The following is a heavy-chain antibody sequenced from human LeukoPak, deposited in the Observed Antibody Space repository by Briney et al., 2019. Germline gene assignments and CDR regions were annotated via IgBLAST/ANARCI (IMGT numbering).Heavy chain of an antibody. V-gene: IGHV4/OR15-8*01. CDR2: IHHDGRI. CDR1: GGSIDSTDW. J-gene: IGHJ4*02. CDR3: ARSHDHLWGNYPDY. D-gene: IGHD3-16*02. Sequence: SETLPLTCDVSGGSIDSTDWWNWVRQPPGKGLEWIGEIHHDGRINYNPSLKSRVTLSVDKSKNQFSLRLNSVTAADTAMYYCARSHDHLWGNYPDYWGQGTLVTVSS.